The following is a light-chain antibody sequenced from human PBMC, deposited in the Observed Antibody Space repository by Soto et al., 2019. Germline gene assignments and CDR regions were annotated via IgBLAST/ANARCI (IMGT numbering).Light chain of an antibody. CDR2: AAS. J-gene: IGKJ1*01. CDR1: QSIVTY. V-gene: IGKV1-39*01. CDR3: QHYNSYSEA. Sequence: DIQMTQSPSSLSASVGDRVTITCRASQSIVTYLNWYLQKPGKAPKLLIYAASTLQSGVPSRFSGSGSGTDFTLTISSLQPDDFATYYCQHYNSYSEAFGQGTKVDIK.